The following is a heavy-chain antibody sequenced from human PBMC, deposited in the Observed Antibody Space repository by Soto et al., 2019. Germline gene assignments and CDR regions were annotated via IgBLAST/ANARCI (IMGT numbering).Heavy chain of an antibody. CDR2: IYYSGST. V-gene: IGHV4-39*01. J-gene: IGHJ5*02. D-gene: IGHD5-12*01. CDR3: AKPGMATNWFDP. CDR1: DGSISSSSYY. Sequence: SETLSITCTFSDGSISSSSYYWGGIRQPPGKGLEWIGSIYYSGSTYYNPSLKSRVTISVDTSKNQFSLKLSSVTAADTAVYYCAKPGMATNWFDPWGQGTMVTVSS.